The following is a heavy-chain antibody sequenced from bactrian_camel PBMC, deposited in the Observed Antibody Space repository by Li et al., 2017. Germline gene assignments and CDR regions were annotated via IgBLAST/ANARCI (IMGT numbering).Heavy chain of an antibody. V-gene: IGHV3-2*01. CDR2: LFSDGHNI. Sequence: HVQLVESGGGLVQPGGSLRLSCAASGFTFSTYYMSWVRQAPGKGLEWVCSLFSDGHNIYYADSEKGRFTISRDNAKNTVYLQMNSLKSEDTALYYCATSYKLRRLYEYASWGQGTQVTVS. CDR1: GFTFSTYY. J-gene: IGHJ4*01. D-gene: IGHD1*01. CDR3: ATSYKLRRLYEYAS.